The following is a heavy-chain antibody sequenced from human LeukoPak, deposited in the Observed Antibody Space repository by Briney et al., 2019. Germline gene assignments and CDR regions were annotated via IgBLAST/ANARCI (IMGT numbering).Heavy chain of an antibody. D-gene: IGHD2-21*01. CDR2: IRYDGSNK. Sequence: HPGRSLRLSCAASGFTFSSYGMHWVRQAPGKGLEWVAFIRYDGSNKYYADSVKGRFTISRDNSKNTLYLQMNSLRAEDTAVYYCAKGASYCGGDCSVFDPWGQGTLVTVSS. CDR1: GFTFSSYG. J-gene: IGHJ5*02. V-gene: IGHV3-30*02. CDR3: AKGASYCGGDCSVFDP.